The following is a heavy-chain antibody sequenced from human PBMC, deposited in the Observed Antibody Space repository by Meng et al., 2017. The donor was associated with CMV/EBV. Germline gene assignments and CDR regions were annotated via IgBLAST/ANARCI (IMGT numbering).Heavy chain of an antibody. Sequence: ASVKVSCKASGYTFTGYYMHWVRQAPGQGLEWMGWINPNSGGTNYAQKFQGRVTMTRDTSISTAYMELSRLRSDDTAVYYCARGVGYGENIPFDYWGQGTLVTVSS. J-gene: IGHJ4*02. V-gene: IGHV1-2*02. CDR3: ARGVGYGENIPFDY. CDR2: INPNSGGT. D-gene: IGHD3-22*01. CDR1: GYTFTGYY.